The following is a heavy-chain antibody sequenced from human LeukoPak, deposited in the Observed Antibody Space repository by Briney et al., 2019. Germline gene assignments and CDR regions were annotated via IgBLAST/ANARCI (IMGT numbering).Heavy chain of an antibody. D-gene: IGHD5-18*01. CDR3: ARDGDTAMSIASGGMDV. V-gene: IGHV3-23*01. CDR2: ISGSGDTT. J-gene: IGHJ6*02. CDR1: GFTVSSYA. Sequence: GGSLRLSCAGSGFTVSSYAMSWVRQAPGKGREWGSAISGSGDTTNYADSVKGRFTISRDYSKNTLFLQMNSLRPEDTAVYYCARDGDTAMSIASGGMDVWGQGTTVIVSS.